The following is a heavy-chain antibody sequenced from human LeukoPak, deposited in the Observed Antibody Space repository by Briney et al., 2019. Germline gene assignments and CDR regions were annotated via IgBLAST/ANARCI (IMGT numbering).Heavy chain of an antibody. J-gene: IGHJ3*02. CDR2: TYYRSKWYN. CDR1: GDSVSSNSAA. Sequence: SQTLSLTCAISGDSVSSNSAAWNWIRQSPSRGLEWLGRTYYRSKWYNDYAISVESRITINPDTSKNQFSLQLNSVTPEDTAVYYCAREHSSGWPAAFDIWGQGTMVTVSS. V-gene: IGHV6-1*01. D-gene: IGHD6-19*01. CDR3: AREHSSGWPAAFDI.